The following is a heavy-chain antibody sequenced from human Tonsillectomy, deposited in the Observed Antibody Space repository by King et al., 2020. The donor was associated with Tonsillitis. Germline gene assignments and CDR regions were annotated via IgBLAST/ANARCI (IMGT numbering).Heavy chain of an antibody. V-gene: IGHV5-51*01. CDR3: ATACYYDNNGPYRAFDI. Sequence: QLVQSGAEVKKPGESLKISCKGSGYWIGWVRQMPGKGLEWMGIIYPGDSDTRYSPSFQGQVTISADKSISTAYLQWSSLKASDTARDYCATACYYDNNGPYRAFDIWGQGTMVTVSS. CDR1: GYW. CDR2: IYPGDSDT. D-gene: IGHD3-22*01. J-gene: IGHJ3*02.